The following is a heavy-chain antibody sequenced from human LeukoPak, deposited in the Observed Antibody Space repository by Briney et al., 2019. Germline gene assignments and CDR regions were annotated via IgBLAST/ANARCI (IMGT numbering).Heavy chain of an antibody. CDR2: ISAYNGNT. Sequence: ASVKVSCKASGYTFTSYGISWVRQAPGQGLEWMGWISAYNGNTNYAQKLQGRVTMTTDTSTSTAYMELRSLRSDDTAVYYCARVLSDDADSDRFAPWGQGTLVTASS. V-gene: IGHV1-18*04. D-gene: IGHD4-17*01. J-gene: IGHJ5*02. CDR3: ARVLSDDADSDRFAP. CDR1: GYTFTSYG.